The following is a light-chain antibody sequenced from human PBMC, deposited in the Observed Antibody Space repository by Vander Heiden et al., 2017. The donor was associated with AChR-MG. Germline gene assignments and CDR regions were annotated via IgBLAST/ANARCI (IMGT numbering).Light chain of an antibody. CDR2: RSN. CDR1: SSAIGSNY. CDR3: AAWNDRLSGWV. Sequence: QSVLTPPPSPSGTPGQRVTISCSGSSSAIGSNYVYWYQQLPGTAPKVLIYRSNQRPSGVPDRISGSKSGTSASLAISGLRSEDEADYYCAAWNDRLSGWVFGGGTKLTVL. J-gene: IGLJ3*02. V-gene: IGLV1-47*01.